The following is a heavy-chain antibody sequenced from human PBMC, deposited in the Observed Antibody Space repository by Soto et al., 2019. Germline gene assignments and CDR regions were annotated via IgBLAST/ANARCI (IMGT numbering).Heavy chain of an antibody. CDR2: IYYSGST. CDR1: VGSISSGGYY. CDR3: AREVEESSGGSCFDY. Sequence: PSETLSLTCTVSVGSISSGGYYWSWISQHPGKGLEWIGYIYYSGSTYYNPSLKSRVTISVDTSKNQFSLKLSSVTAADTAVYYCAREVEESSGGSCFDYCGQGTLLTVSS. J-gene: IGHJ4*02. D-gene: IGHD2-15*01. V-gene: IGHV4-31*03.